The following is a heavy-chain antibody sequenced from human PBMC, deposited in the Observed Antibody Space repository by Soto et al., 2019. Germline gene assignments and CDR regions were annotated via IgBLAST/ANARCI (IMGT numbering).Heavy chain of an antibody. V-gene: IGHV3-33*01. J-gene: IGHJ4*02. CDR2: IWYDGSNQ. CDR1: GFIFNSYG. Sequence: GGSLRLSCAASGFIFNSYGMHWVRQAPGKGLEWVAAIWYDGSNQNYAESVKGRFTIARDNSKNTLYLQMNSLRADDMAVYYCVRASGYCSSTTCYIFDSWGQGTLVTVSS. CDR3: VRASGYCSSTTCYIFDS. D-gene: IGHD2-2*02.